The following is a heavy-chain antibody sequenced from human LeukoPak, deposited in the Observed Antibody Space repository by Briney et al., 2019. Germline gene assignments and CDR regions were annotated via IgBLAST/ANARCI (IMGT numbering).Heavy chain of an antibody. V-gene: IGHV3-21*01. CDR1: GFTFSSYS. CDR3: ARDPSDSSGYYKRKWTKTFDY. Sequence: PGGSLRLSCAASGFTFSSYSMNWVRQAPGKGLEWVSSITSSSSYIYYADSVKGRFTFSRDNAKNSLYLQMNSLRAEDTAVYYCARDPSDSSGYYKRKWTKTFDYWGQGTLATVSS. J-gene: IGHJ4*02. CDR2: ITSSSSYI. D-gene: IGHD3-22*01.